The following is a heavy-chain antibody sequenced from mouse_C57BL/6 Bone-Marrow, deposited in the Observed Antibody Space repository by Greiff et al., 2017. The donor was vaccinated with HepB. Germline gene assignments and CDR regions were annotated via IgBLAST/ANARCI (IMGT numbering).Heavy chain of an antibody. D-gene: IGHD1-1*01. CDR1: GFTFSSYG. CDR2: ISSGGSYT. V-gene: IGHV5-6*01. CDR3: ARPVTTVVATGPFDY. J-gene: IGHJ2*01. Sequence: EVQVVESGGDLVKPGGSLKLSCAASGFTFSSYGMSWVRQTPDKRLEWVATISSGGSYTYYPDSVKGRFTISRDNAKNTLYLQMSSLKSEDTAMYYCARPVTTVVATGPFDYWGQGTTLTVSS.